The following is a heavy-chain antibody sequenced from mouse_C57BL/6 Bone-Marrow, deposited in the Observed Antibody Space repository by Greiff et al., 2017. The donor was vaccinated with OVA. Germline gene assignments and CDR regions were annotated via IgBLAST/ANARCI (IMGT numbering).Heavy chain of an antibody. CDR2: IDPSDSYT. J-gene: IGHJ1*03. D-gene: IGHD2-1*01. CDR1: GYTSTSYW. CDR3: ARYGNYWYFDV. V-gene: IGHV1-69*01. Sequence: VQLQQPGAELVMPGASVKLFCKASGYTSTSYWMHRVKQRPGQGLEWIGEIDPSDSYTNYNQKFKGKSTLSVDKSSSTAYMQVSGLTSEDSAVYDCARYGNYWYFDVWGTGTTVTVSS.